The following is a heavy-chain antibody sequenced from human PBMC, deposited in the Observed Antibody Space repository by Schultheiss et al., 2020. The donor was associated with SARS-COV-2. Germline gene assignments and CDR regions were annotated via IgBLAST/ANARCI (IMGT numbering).Heavy chain of an antibody. V-gene: IGHV1-18*01. Sequence: ASVKVSCKASGYTFTSYGISWVRQAPGQGLEWMGWISAYNGNTNFAEPFQGRVTMTTDTSTSTAYMELRSLRSDDTAVYYCARSGSGGWLNPFHSWGQGILVTVSS. CDR1: GYTFTSYG. J-gene: IGHJ4*02. CDR2: ISAYNGNT. D-gene: IGHD6-19*01. CDR3: ARSGSGGWLNPFHS.